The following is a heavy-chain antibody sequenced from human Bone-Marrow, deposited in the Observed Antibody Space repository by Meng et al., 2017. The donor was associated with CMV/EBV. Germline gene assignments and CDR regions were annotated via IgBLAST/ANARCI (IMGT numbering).Heavy chain of an antibody. D-gene: IGHD3-3*01. CDR2: ISYDGSNK. Sequence: GESLKISCAASGFTFSDYYMSWIRQAPGKGLEWVAVISYDGSNKYYADSVKGRFTISRDNSKNTLYLQMNSLRAEDTAVYYCAKDRKDDFWSGYGPNWFDPWGQGTLVTVSS. V-gene: IGHV3-30*18. CDR3: AKDRKDDFWSGYGPNWFDP. CDR1: GFTFSDYY. J-gene: IGHJ5*02.